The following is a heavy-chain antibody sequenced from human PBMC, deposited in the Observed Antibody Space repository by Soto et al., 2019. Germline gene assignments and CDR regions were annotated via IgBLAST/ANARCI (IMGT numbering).Heavy chain of an antibody. D-gene: IGHD1-26*01. Sequence: QVQLVESGGGVVQPGRSLRLSCSASGFTFSDYTMHWVRQAPGRGLEWVAIILYDESDQYYSDSVKGRFTISRDNSKNTLYLQMHSLTTEETAVYYCAKDGTHLWSKQYYFDSWGQGALVTVSS. CDR1: GFTFSDYT. CDR2: ILYDESDQ. V-gene: IGHV3-30*18. J-gene: IGHJ4*02. CDR3: AKDGTHLWSKQYYFDS.